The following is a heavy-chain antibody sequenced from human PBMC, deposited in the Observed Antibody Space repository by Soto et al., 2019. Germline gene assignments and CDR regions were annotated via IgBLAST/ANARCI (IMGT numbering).Heavy chain of an antibody. J-gene: IGHJ3*02. CDR2: IYSRGNT. CDR3: ARGRPRDGYNSGHSDFDI. V-gene: IGHV4-59*11. Sequence: SERLRLTCTVSRGSISSHCWRRSWQSPGKGLEWIGYIYSRGNTNYNPSLKSRVTISVDTSKTHFSLNLSYVTAADTAVYYCARGRPRDGYNSGHSDFDIWGQGTMVT. CDR1: RGSISSHC. D-gene: IGHD5-12*01.